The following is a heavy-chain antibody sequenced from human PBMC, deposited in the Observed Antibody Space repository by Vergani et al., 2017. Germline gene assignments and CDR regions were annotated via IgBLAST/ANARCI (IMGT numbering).Heavy chain of an antibody. V-gene: IGHV3-23*04. J-gene: IGHJ6*03. D-gene: IGHD2-2*01. CDR1: GFTVSSNY. CDR3: AKAGYCSSTSCYDRTYYYYYYMDV. Sequence: EVQLVESGGGLVQPGGSLRLSCAASGFTVSSNYMSWVRQAPGTGLEWVSAISGSGGSTYYADSVKGRFTISRDNSKNTLYLQMNSLRAEDTAVYYCAKAGYCSSTSCYDRTYYYYYYMDVWGKGTTVTVSS. CDR2: ISGSGGST.